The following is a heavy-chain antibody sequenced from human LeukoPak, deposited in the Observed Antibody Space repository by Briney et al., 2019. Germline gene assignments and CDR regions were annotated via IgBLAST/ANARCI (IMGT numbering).Heavy chain of an antibody. CDR3: ARDGLTMVRGVIDY. J-gene: IGHJ4*02. V-gene: IGHV3-48*03. D-gene: IGHD3-10*01. CDR2: ISSSGSTI. Sequence: GGSLRLSYAASGFTFSSYEMNWVRQAPGKGLEWVSYISSSGSTIYYADSVKGRFTISRDNAKNSLYLQMNSLRAEDTAVYYCARDGLTMVRGVIDYWGQGTLVTVSS. CDR1: GFTFSSYE.